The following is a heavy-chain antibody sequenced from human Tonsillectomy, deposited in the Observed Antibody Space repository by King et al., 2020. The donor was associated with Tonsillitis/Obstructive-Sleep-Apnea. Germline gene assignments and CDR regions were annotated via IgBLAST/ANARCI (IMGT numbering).Heavy chain of an antibody. CDR3: AIGLGYCSGDSCLDL. D-gene: IGHD2-15*01. CDR1: GGSFSGYY. V-gene: IGHV4-34*01. CDR2: INHSGST. Sequence: VQLPQWGAGLLKPSETLSLTCAVYGGSFSGYYWSWIRQPPGKGLEWIGEINHSGSTNSNPSLKSRVTISVATSKNQFSLKLSSVTAADTAVYFCAIGLGYCSGDSCLDLWGQGTLVTVSS. J-gene: IGHJ4*02.